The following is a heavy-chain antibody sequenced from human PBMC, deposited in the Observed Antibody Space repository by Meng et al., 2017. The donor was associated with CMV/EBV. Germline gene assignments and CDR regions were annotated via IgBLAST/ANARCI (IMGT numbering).Heavy chain of an antibody. Sequence: ASVKVSCKASGYTFTSYAMNWVRQAPGQGLEWMGWINTNTGNPTYAQGFTGRFVFSLDTSVSTAYLQICSLKAEDTAVYYCARTNSQWELLRNPTIGAFDIWGQGTMVTVSS. V-gene: IGHV7-4-1*01. D-gene: IGHD1-26*01. J-gene: IGHJ3*02. CDR1: GYTFTSYA. CDR2: INTNTGNP. CDR3: ARTNSQWELLRNPTIGAFDI.